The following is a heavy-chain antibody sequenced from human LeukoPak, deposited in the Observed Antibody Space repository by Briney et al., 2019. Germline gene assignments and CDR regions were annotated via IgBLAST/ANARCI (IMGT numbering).Heavy chain of an antibody. CDR1: GGSISSGGYY. V-gene: IGHV4-31*03. CDR2: IYYSGSA. CDR3: ARGGELLSFGVKYAFDI. Sequence: SETLSLTCTVSGGSISSGGYYWSWIRQHPGKGLEWIGYIYYSGSAFFNPSLKSRTTISVDTSRNQFSLKLNSVTAADTAVYYCARGGELLSFGVKYAFDIWGQGTMVTVSS. D-gene: IGHD1-26*01. J-gene: IGHJ3*02.